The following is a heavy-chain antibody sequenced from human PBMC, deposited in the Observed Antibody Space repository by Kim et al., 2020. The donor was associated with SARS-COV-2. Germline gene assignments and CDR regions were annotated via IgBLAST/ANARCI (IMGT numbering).Heavy chain of an antibody. Sequence: ASVKVSCKASGYSFISYAIHWMRQAPGQRPEWMGWINPGNSNTKYSQNFQARVTLTRDTSASTAYMELISLRSEDTAVYYCAREGVNMFRGVFELFGMDVWGQGTTVTVSS. CDR1: GYSFISYA. J-gene: IGHJ6*02. CDR3: AREGVNMFRGVFELFGMDV. CDR2: INPGNSNT. V-gene: IGHV1-3*01. D-gene: IGHD3-10*01.